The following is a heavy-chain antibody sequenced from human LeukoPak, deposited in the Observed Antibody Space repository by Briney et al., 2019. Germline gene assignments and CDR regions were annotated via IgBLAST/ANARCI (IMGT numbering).Heavy chain of an antibody. Sequence: SETLSLTCTVSGGSISSYYWSWIRQPPGKGLEWIGYIYTSGSTNYNPSLTSRVTMSVDTSKNQFSLKLSSVTAADTAVYYCARDFRGGYDFWSGYYTPYYFDYWGQGTLVTVSS. CDR1: GGSISSYY. D-gene: IGHD3-3*01. CDR3: ARDFRGGYDFWSGYYTPYYFDY. V-gene: IGHV4-4*08. J-gene: IGHJ4*02. CDR2: IYTSGST.